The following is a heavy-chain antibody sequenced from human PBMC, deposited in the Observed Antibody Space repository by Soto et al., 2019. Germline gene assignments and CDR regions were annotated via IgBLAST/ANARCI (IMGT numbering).Heavy chain of an antibody. D-gene: IGHD5-12*01. CDR1: GFNFSEHA. V-gene: IGHV3-30*18. CDR3: ANDWARLVAARFFDS. CDR2: ISFEGSNK. Sequence: GGSLRLSCTASGFNFSEHAKHWVRQAPGKGLAWLGIISFEGSNKTSATSVKGRFTISRDNAKNTLYLQMNDLMPEDTAVYYFANDWARLVAARFFDSWGQGTPVTVSS. J-gene: IGHJ4*02.